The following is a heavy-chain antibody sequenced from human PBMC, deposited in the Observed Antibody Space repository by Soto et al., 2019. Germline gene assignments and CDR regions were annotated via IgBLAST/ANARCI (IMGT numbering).Heavy chain of an antibody. D-gene: IGHD2-2*03. CDR1: GFTFSDFA. V-gene: IGHV3-23*01. Sequence: EVQVLESGGGLVQPGGSLRLSCAATGFTFSDFAMSWFRQAPGKGLEWVSRIYGGGNGPHYADSVKGRVTISRDNSKNTFYLQMNSLRAEDTAVYYCAKMEGMDPWAYSFDYWGQGTLVTVSS. CDR3: AKMEGMDPWAYSFDY. CDR2: IYGGGNGP. J-gene: IGHJ4*02.